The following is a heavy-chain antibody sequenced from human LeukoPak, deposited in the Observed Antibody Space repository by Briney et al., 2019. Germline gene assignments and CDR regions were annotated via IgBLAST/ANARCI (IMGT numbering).Heavy chain of an antibody. J-gene: IGHJ3*01. CDR2: ISASGGTI. CDR1: GFTFSSYE. Sequence: GGSLRLSCAASGFTFSSYEMNWVRQAPGKGLEWVSYISASGGTIYYADSVKGRFTISRDNAKNSLYLQMNSLRAEDTAVYYCARIRFLGAFDFSGQGTMVTVSS. D-gene: IGHD3-3*01. CDR3: ARIRFLGAFDF. V-gene: IGHV3-48*03.